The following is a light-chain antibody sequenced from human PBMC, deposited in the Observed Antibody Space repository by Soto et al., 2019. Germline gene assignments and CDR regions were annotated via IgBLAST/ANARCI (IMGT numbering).Light chain of an antibody. J-gene: IGKJ5*01. CDR3: QQYYTTPIT. V-gene: IGKV3-15*01. Sequence: EIVMTQSPATLSVSPGERATLSCRASQSVSSNLAWYQQKPRQPPKLLIYWASTRESGVPDRFSGSGSGTDFTLTISSLQAEDVAVYYCQQYYTTPITFGQGTRLEIK. CDR1: QSVSSN. CDR2: WAS.